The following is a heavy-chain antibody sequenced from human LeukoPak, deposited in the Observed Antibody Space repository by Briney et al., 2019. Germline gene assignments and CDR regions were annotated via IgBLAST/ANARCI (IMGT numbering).Heavy chain of an antibody. CDR1: GGSFSGYY. CDR2: INHSGST. CDR3: ARGNSLDY. D-gene: IGHD2-21*01. V-gene: IGHV4-34*01. Sequence: SEALSLTCAVYGGSFSGYYWSWIRQPPGKGLEWIGEINHSGSTNYNPSLKSRVTISVDTSKNQFSLKLSSVTAADTAVYYCARGNSLDYWGQGTLVTVSS. J-gene: IGHJ4*02.